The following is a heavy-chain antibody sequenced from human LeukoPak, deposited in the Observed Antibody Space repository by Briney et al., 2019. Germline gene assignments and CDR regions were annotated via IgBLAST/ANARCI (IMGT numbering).Heavy chain of an antibody. CDR2: ISSSGSTI. D-gene: IGHD3-22*01. J-gene: IGHJ3*02. CDR3: ATDHYDSSGYYEDDAFDI. CDR1: GFTFSDYY. Sequence: PGGSLRLSCAASGFTFSDYYMSWIRQAPGKGLEWVSYISSSGSTIYYADSVKGRFTISRDNAKNSLYLQMNSLRAEDTAVYYCATDHYDSSGYYEDDAFDIWGQGTMVTVSS. V-gene: IGHV3-11*01.